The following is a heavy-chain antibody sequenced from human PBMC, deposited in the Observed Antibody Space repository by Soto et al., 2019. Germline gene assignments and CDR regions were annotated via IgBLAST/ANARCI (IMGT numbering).Heavy chain of an antibody. CDR2: INHSGST. D-gene: IGHD6-13*01. V-gene: IGHV4-34*01. CDR3: ASAAGRRRVYGMDV. CDR1: GGSFSGYY. Sequence: SETLSLTCAVYGGSFSGYYWSWIRQPPGKGLEWIGEINHSGSTNYNPSLKSRVTISVDTSKNQFSLKLSSVTAADTAVYYCASAAGRRRVYGMDVWGQGTTVTVSS. J-gene: IGHJ6*02.